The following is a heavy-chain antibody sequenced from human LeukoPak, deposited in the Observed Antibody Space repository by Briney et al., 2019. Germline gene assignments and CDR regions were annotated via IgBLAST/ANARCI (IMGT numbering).Heavy chain of an antibody. V-gene: IGHV3-11*01. Sequence: PGGSLRLSCAVSGFTFSDYYMSWIRQAPGKGLEWVSYISSGGSTISHADSVKGRFTISRDNAENSLYLQMNSLRVEDTAVYYCAKDRVPDGMWEIDSWGQGAPVTVSS. CDR1: GFTFSDYY. J-gene: IGHJ4*02. CDR2: ISSGGSTI. D-gene: IGHD1-26*01. CDR3: AKDRVPDGMWEIDS.